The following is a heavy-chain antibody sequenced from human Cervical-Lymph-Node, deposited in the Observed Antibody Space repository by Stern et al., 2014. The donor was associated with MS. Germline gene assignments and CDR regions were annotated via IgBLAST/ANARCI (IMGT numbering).Heavy chain of an antibody. CDR2: INPSGGST. J-gene: IGHJ6*02. V-gene: IGHV1-46*01. CDR1: GYTFTNYF. Sequence: VQLVESGTEVKKPGASVRVSCKASGYTFTNYFIHWVRQAPGKGLEWMAIINPSGGSTSYAQKFQGRVTMTRDTSTSTVYMELSSLRSEDTAVYYCAREVAGHRLGMMDVWGQGTTVTVSS. D-gene: IGHD6-19*01. CDR3: AREVAGHRLGMMDV.